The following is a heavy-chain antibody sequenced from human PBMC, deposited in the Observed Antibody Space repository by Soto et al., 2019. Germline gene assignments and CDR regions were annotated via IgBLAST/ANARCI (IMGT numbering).Heavy chain of an antibody. CDR2: MNPNSGNT. D-gene: IGHD3-3*01. J-gene: IGHJ6*02. CDR1: GYTFTSYG. V-gene: IGHV1-8*02. Sequence: ASVKVSCKASGYTFTSYGISWVRQATGQGLEWMGWMNPNSGNTGYAQKFQGRVTMTRNTSISTDYMELSSLRSEDTAVYYCARQGVTIFGVVRYGMAVWGQETTVTVSS. CDR3: ARQGVTIFGVVRYGMAV.